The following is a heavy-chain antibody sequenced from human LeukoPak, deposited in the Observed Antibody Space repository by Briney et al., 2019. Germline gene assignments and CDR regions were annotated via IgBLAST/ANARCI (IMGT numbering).Heavy chain of an antibody. CDR2: IWYDGSNK. J-gene: IGHJ6*03. Sequence: GGSLRLSCAASGFTFSSYGMHWVRQAPGKGLVWVAVIWYDGSNKYYADSVKGRFTISRDNSKNTLYLQMNSLRAEDTAVYYCARVSGSYQLGYYYMDVWGKGTTVAVSS. D-gene: IGHD1-26*01. CDR3: ARVSGSYQLGYYYMDV. CDR1: GFTFSSYG. V-gene: IGHV3-33*01.